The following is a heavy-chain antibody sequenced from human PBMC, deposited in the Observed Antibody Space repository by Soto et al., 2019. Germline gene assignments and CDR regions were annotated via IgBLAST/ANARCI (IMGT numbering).Heavy chain of an antibody. CDR1: GGSISSDSYY. V-gene: IGHV4-39*07. Sequence: SETLSLTCTVSGGSISSDSYYWGWIRQSPEKGLEWIASISYSGSTYYNPTLKSRVTISVDTSKNQISLSLTSVTAADTAVYYCAATPRYWGQGTLVTVSS. CDR2: ISYSGST. D-gene: IGHD1-26*01. CDR3: AATPRY. J-gene: IGHJ4*02.